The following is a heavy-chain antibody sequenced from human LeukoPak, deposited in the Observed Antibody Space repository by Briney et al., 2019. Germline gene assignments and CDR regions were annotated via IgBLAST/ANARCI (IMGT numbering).Heavy chain of an antibody. D-gene: IGHD6-19*01. V-gene: IGHV4-4*09. CDR1: GGSISSYY. CDR2: IYTSGST. J-gene: IGHJ5*01. CDR3: ARRSSSGWFDY. Sequence: PSETLSLTCTVSGGSISSYYWSWIRQPPGKGLEWIGYIYTSGSTNYNPSLKSRVTISVDTSKNQFSLKLSSVTAAGTAVYYCARRSSSGWFDYWGQGTLVTVSS.